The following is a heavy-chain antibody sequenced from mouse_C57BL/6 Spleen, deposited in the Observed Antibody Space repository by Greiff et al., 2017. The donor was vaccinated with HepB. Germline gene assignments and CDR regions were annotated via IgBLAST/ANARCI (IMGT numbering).Heavy chain of an antibody. V-gene: IGHV1-55*01. J-gene: IGHJ4*01. CDR1: GYTFTSYW. CDR3: ARGGGYSNSYYAMDY. CDR2: IYPGSGST. D-gene: IGHD2-5*01. Sequence: QVQLQQPGAELVKPGASVKMSCKASGYTFTSYWITWVKQRPGQGLEWIGDIYPGSGSTNYNEKFKSKATLTVDTSSSTAYMQLSSLTSEDSAVYYCARGGGYSNSYYAMDYWGQGTSVTVSS.